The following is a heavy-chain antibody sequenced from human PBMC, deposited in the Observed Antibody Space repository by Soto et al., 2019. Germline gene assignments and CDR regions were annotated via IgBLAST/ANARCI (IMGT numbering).Heavy chain of an antibody. CDR1: GNIFTGYG. D-gene: IGHD3-9*01. CDR2: IRYDGSNI. V-gene: IGHV3-33*06. Sequence: PGGSLRLSCAASGNIFTGYGMHWVRQPPGKGLEWVAVIRYDGSNIFYADSVKGRFTISRDNSKNTLYLQMNSLRAEDTALYYCGKVAATGYYTYERWGQGTLVTVSS. J-gene: IGHJ4*02. CDR3: GKVAATGYYTYER.